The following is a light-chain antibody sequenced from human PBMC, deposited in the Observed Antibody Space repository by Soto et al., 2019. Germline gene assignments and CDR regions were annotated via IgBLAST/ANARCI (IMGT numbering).Light chain of an antibody. CDR1: QSVSSY. Sequence: EIVLTQSPATLSLPPGERATLSCRASQSVSSYLAWYQQKPGQAPRLLIYDASNRATGIPARFSGSGSGTDLTLTISSLDPEDFAVYYGQHIRNWPPWTFGKGPKLEIK. J-gene: IGKJ1*01. CDR3: QHIRNWPPWT. V-gene: IGKV3-11*01. CDR2: DAS.